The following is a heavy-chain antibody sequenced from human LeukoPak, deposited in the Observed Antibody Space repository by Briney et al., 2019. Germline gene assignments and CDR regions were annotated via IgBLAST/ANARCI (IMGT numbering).Heavy chain of an antibody. CDR3: ATPADRPKDFWSGYLYYYYGMDV. V-gene: IGHV1-69*13. D-gene: IGHD3-3*01. CDR2: IIPIFGTA. J-gene: IGHJ6*02. Sequence: GASVKVSCKASGGTFITFAISWVRQAPGQGLEWMGGIIPIFGTANYAQKFQGRVTITADESTSTAYMELSSLRSEDTAVYYCATPADRPKDFWSGYLYYYYGMDVWGQGTTVTVSS. CDR1: GGTFITFA.